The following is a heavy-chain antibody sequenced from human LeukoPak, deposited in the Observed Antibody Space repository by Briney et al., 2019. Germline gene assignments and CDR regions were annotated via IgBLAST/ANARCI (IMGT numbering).Heavy chain of an antibody. J-gene: IGHJ3*02. Sequence: ASVKVSCKASGYTFTGYYMHWVRQAPGQGLEWMGWINPNCGGTNYAQKFQGRVTMTRDTPISTAYMELSRLRSDDTAVYYCARDLYDSSGTDAFDIWGQGTMVTVSS. V-gene: IGHV1-2*02. CDR2: INPNCGGT. CDR1: GYTFTGYY. D-gene: IGHD3-22*01. CDR3: ARDLYDSSGTDAFDI.